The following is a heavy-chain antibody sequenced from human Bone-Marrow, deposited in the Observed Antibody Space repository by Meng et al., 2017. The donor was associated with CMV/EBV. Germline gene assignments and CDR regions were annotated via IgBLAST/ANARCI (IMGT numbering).Heavy chain of an antibody. J-gene: IGHJ6*02. Sequence: GGSLRLSCAASGFTFSSYAMHWVRQAPGKGLEWVAVISYDGSNKYYADSVKGRFTISRDNSKNTLYLQMNSLRAEDTAVYYCARDSSGEQWPPLPNGYYYYGMDVWGQGTTVTVSS. V-gene: IGHV3-30*04. CDR3: ARDSSGEQWPPLPNGYYYYGMDV. CDR1: GFTFSSYA. D-gene: IGHD6-19*01. CDR2: ISYDGSNK.